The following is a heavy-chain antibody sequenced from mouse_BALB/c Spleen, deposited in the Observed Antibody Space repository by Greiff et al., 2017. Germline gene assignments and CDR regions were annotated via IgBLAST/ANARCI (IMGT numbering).Heavy chain of an antibody. CDR1: GYTFTDYW. V-gene: IGHV1-69*01. Sequence: QVQLQQPGAELVMPGASVKMSCKASGYTFTDYWMHWVKQRPGQGLEWIGAIDTSDSYTSYNQKFKGKATLTVDESSSTAYMQLSSLTSEDSAVYYCARRGYYGSSYGYFDVWGAGTTVTVSS. CDR2: IDTSDSYT. D-gene: IGHD1-1*01. J-gene: IGHJ1*01. CDR3: ARRGYYGSSYGYFDV.